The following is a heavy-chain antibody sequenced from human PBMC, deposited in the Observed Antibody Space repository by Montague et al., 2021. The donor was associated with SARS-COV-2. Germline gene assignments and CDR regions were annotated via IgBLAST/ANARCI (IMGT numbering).Heavy chain of an antibody. CDR2: INHRGTS. Sequence: SETLSLTCAVYGGSFSDYYWSWIRQPPGKGLEWIGEINHRGTSKYNTSLKSRVSISLDTSKNQFSLYLSSVTAADTAVYYCARGRQHCNVIVVVMTGGKYLFDYWGQGTLVTVSS. J-gene: IGHJ4*02. D-gene: IGHD3-22*01. CDR1: GGSFSDYY. V-gene: IGHV4-34*01. CDR3: ARGRQHCNVIVVVMTGGKYLFDY.